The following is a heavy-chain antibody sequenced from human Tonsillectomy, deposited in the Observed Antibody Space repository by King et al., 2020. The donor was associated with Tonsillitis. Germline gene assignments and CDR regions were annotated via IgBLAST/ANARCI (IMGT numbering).Heavy chain of an antibody. V-gene: IGHV2-70*15. Sequence: VTLQESGPALVKPTQTLTLTCTFSGFSLSTSGLCVNWIRQPPGKALEWLARIDWDDDKYYSTSLKTRLTISKDTSKNQVVLTMTNMDPVDTAPYYCARMGSSGGLFDYWGQGTLVTVSS. D-gene: IGHD6-13*01. CDR2: IDWDDDK. CDR1: GFSLSTSGLC. CDR3: ARMGSSGGLFDY. J-gene: IGHJ4*02.